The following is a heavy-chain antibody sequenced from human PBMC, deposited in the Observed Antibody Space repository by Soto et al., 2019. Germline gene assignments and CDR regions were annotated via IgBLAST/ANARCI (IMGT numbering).Heavy chain of an antibody. Sequence: EVQLLESGGGKVQPGGSLRLSCAASGFSFSSYAMAWVRQAPGKGLEWVSLIGGSGEGTHYTDSVRGRFSISRDNSQNTLFLKMNGLRADDTAIYYCAKASAGWFAS. CDR3: AKASAGWFAS. D-gene: IGHD2-15*01. J-gene: IGHJ5*01. V-gene: IGHV3-23*01. CDR1: GFSFSSYA. CDR2: IGGSGEGT.